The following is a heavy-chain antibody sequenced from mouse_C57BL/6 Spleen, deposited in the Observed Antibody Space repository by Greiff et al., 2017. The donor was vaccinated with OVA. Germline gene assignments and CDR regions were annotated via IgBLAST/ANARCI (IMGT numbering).Heavy chain of an antibody. J-gene: IGHJ2*01. CDR1: GYTFTSYW. CDR2: IDPSDSET. Sequence: QVQLQQPGAELVRPGSSVKLSCKASGYTFTSYWMHWVKQRPIQGLEWIGNIDPSDSETHYNQKFKDKATLTVDKSSSTAYMQLSSPTSEDSAVYYCAVHYSNYYFDYWGQGTTLTVSS. D-gene: IGHD2-5*01. V-gene: IGHV1-52*01. CDR3: AVHYSNYYFDY.